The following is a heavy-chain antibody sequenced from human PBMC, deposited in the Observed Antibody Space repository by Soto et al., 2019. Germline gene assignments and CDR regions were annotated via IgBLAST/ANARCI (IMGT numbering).Heavy chain of an antibody. CDR1: GFTFSSYS. Sequence: GGSLRLSCTASGFTFSSYSMNWVRQAPGKGLEWVSYISSSSSTIYYADSVKGRFTISRDNAKNSLYLQMNSLRDEDTAVYYCARGGLEYSSSSFAFDIWGQGTMVTVSS. V-gene: IGHV3-48*02. CDR2: ISSSSSTI. D-gene: IGHD6-6*01. CDR3: ARGGLEYSSSSFAFDI. J-gene: IGHJ3*02.